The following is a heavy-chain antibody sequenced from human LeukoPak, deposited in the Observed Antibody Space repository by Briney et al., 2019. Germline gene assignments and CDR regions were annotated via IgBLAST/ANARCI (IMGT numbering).Heavy chain of an antibody. D-gene: IGHD3-22*01. CDR3: ARPKYYDSSGYPWDFDY. V-gene: IGHV3-48*01. J-gene: IGHJ4*02. CDR1: GFTFSSYN. CDR2: ISSSSSTI. Sequence: GGSLRLSCAASGFTFSSYNMNWVRQAPGKGLEWVSYISSSSSTIYYADSVKGRFTISRDNAKNSLYLQMNSLRAEDTAVYYCARPKYYDSSGYPWDFDYWGQGTLVTVSS.